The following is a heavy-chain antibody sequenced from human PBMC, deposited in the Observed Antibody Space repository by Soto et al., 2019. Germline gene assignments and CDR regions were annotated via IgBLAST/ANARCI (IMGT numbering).Heavy chain of an antibody. CDR1: VYTFTSYG. CDR2: ISAYNGNT. CDR3: ASSGGDSRFGAFDI. D-gene: IGHD2-21*02. J-gene: IGHJ3*02. V-gene: IGHV1-18*04. Sequence: XSVKVSCKASVYTFTSYGISWVRQAPGQGLEWMGWISAYNGNTNYAQKLQGRVTMTTDTSTSTAYMELRSLRSDDTAVYYCASSGGDSRFGAFDIWGQGTMVTVSS.